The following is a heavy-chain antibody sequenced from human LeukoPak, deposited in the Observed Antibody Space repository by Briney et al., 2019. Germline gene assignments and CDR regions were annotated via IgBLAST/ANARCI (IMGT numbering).Heavy chain of an antibody. CDR1: GYTFTSYA. CDR2: INTNTGNP. CDR3: ARSASSTPVHHRYYGMDV. J-gene: IGHJ6*02. V-gene: IGHV7-4-1*01. D-gene: IGHD2-2*01. Sequence: ASVKASCKASGYTFTSYAMNWVRQAPGQGLEWMGWINTNTGNPTYAQGFTGRFVFSLDTSVSTAYLQIGSLKAEDTAVYYCARSASSTPVHHRYYGMDVWGQGTTVTVSS.